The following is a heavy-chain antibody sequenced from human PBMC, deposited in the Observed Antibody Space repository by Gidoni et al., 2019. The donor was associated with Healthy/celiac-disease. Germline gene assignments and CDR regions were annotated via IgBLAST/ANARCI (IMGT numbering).Heavy chain of an antibody. CDR3: ARAYCSGGSCYPFDY. CDR1: GFTFSDYY. V-gene: IGHV3-11*01. D-gene: IGHD2-15*01. J-gene: IGHJ4*02. Sequence: QVQLVESGGGLVKPGGSLRLSCAASGFTFSDYYMSWIRQAPGKGLELVSYISSSGSTIYYADSVKGRFTISRENAKNSLYLQMNSLRAEETAVYYCARAYCSGGSCYPFDYWGQGTLVTVSS. CDR2: ISSSGSTI.